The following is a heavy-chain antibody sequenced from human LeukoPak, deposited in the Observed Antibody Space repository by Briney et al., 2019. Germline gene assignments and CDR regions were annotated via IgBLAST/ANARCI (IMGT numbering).Heavy chain of an antibody. CDR2: INPSGGST. J-gene: IGHJ4*02. D-gene: IGHD1-26*01. Sequence: ASVKVSCKASGYTFTRYYMHWVRQAPGQGLEWMGIINPSGGSTDYAQKFQGGVNMTRDTSTSTVYMELSSLRSEDTAMYYCARDRSGSYSPPDYWGQGTLVTVSS. V-gene: IGHV1-46*01. CDR3: ARDRSGSYSPPDY. CDR1: GYTFTRYY.